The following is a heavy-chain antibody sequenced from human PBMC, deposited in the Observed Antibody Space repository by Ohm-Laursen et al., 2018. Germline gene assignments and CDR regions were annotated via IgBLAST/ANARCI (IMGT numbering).Heavy chain of an antibody. V-gene: IGHV4-34*01. CDR1: GGSISSYY. D-gene: IGHD4-17*01. Sequence: GTLSLTCTVSGGSISSYYWSWIRQPAGKGLEWIGEINHSGSTNYNPSLKSRVTISVDTSKNQFSLKLSSVTAADTAVYYCARGGDDYGDYGYFLWGQGTLVTVSS. CDR3: ARGGDDYGDYGYFL. CDR2: INHSGST. J-gene: IGHJ4*02.